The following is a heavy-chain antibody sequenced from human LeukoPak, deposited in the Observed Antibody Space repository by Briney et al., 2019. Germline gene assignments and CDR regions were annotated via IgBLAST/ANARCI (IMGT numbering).Heavy chain of an antibody. CDR2: IYTSGST. Sequence: PSETLSLTCTVSGGSISSYYWSWIRQPAGKGLEWLGRIYTSGSTNYNPSLKSRVTMSVDTSKNQFSLKLSSVTAADTAVYYCARDGDSGSYYGAFDIWGQGTMVTVSS. V-gene: IGHV4-4*07. D-gene: IGHD1-26*01. CDR3: ARDGDSGSYYGAFDI. J-gene: IGHJ3*02. CDR1: GGSISSYY.